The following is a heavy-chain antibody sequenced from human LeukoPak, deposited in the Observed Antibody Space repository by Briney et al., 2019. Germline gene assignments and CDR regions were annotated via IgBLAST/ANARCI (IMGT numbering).Heavy chain of an antibody. CDR2: ISSSGKTI. CDR1: GFTVSSNY. J-gene: IGHJ4*02. CDR3: ATTSIAAAVPGCFDY. Sequence: PGGSLRLSCAASGFTVSSNYMSWVRQAPGKGLEWVSYISSSGKTIYYADSTKGRFTVSRDNAKNSLYLQMNSLRAEDTAVYYCATTSIAAAVPGCFDYWGQGTLVTVFS. D-gene: IGHD6-13*01. V-gene: IGHV3-11*04.